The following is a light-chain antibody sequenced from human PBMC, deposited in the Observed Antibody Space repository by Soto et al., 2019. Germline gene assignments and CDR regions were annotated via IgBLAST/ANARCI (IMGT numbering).Light chain of an antibody. V-gene: IGLV2-14*01. CDR3: SSYTTSGTPV. CDR1: SSNVGGYNY. CDR2: EVS. J-gene: IGLJ3*02. Sequence: QSALTQPASVSGSPGQSFTISCLETSSNVGGYNYLSGYQQHPGKAPRVMIYEVSNRPSGVSNRFSGSKSGNTASLTISGLQAEDEADYFCSSYTTSGTPVFGGGTKLTVL.